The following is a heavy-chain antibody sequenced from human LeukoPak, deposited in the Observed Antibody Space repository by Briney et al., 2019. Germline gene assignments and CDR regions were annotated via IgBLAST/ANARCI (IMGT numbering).Heavy chain of an antibody. D-gene: IGHD2/OR15-2a*01. Sequence: ASVKVSCKASGYTFTGYYMHWVRQAPGQGLEWTGRINPNSGGTNYAQKFQGRVTMTRDTSISTAYMELSRLRSDDTAVYYCASITYYPGAFDIWGQGTMVTVSS. V-gene: IGHV1-2*06. CDR3: ASITYYPGAFDI. J-gene: IGHJ3*02. CDR1: GYTFTGYY. CDR2: INPNSGGT.